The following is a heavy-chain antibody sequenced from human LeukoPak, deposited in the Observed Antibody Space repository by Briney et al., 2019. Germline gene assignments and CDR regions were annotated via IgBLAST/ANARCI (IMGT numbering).Heavy chain of an antibody. CDR3: VTCGGDCLHFDL. D-gene: IGHD2-21*02. CDR1: GNSFTSYW. Sequence: GESLKISCKCSGNSFTSYWIGWVRPMPGKGPEWRGINFPGDSDTTHSPYFQGRVTISFHESTTTSYLQWSSLKASDTARYYCVTCGGDCLHFDLWGRGTLVTVSS. J-gene: IGHJ2*01. V-gene: IGHV5-51*01. CDR2: NFPGDSDT.